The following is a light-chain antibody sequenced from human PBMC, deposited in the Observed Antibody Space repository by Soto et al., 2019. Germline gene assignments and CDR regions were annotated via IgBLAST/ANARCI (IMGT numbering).Light chain of an antibody. Sequence: DIQMTQSPSSLSASLGDRVTITCQASQDISNYLNWYQQKPGKAPKILIYDASVLEAGVPSRFSGGGYGTHLTLTISSLQAEDVATYYCQQFDNPPLTFGGGTKVEIK. CDR3: QQFDNPPLT. CDR2: DAS. V-gene: IGKV1-33*01. CDR1: QDISNY. J-gene: IGKJ4*01.